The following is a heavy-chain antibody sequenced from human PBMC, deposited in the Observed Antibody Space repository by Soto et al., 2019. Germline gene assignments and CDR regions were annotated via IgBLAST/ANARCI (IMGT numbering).Heavy chain of an antibody. V-gene: IGHV4-39*01. J-gene: IGHJ6*03. CDR2: IYYSGST. Sequence: SETLSLTCTVSGGSISSSSYYWGWIRQPPGKGLEWIGSIYYSGSTYYNPSLKSRVTISVDTSKNQFSLKLSSVTAADTAVYYCARQITYYDILTGRVGYYYMDVWGKGTTVTVSS. CDR1: GGSISSSSYY. D-gene: IGHD3-9*01. CDR3: ARQITYYDILTGRVGYYYMDV.